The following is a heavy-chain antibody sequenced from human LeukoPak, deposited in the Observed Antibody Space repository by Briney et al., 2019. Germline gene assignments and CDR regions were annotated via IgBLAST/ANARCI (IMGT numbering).Heavy chain of an antibody. Sequence: PGRCLRLSCAASGLTFSSYWMTWVRQAPRKGLEWVATIKYDGSETYYVDSVRGRFSISRDNAKNSLYLQMNSLSAEDTAVYYCARDSTLSNYWGQGTLVTVSS. J-gene: IGHJ4*02. CDR2: IKYDGSET. CDR1: GLTFSSYW. D-gene: IGHD3-16*01. CDR3: ARDSTLSNY. V-gene: IGHV3-7*04.